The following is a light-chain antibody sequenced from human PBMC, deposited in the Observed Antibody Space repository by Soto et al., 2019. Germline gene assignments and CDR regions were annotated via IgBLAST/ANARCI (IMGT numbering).Light chain of an antibody. CDR3: ASLTTTNFD. Sequence: QSPLTQPASVSGSPGQSITISCTGTSSDVGAYNLVSWYQHHPDKAPKLMISEVSNRPSGVSDRFSGSKSGNTASLTISGLQAEDEADYYCASLTTTNFDFGTGTKVTVL. CDR1: SSDVGAYNL. V-gene: IGLV2-14*01. CDR2: EVS. J-gene: IGLJ1*01.